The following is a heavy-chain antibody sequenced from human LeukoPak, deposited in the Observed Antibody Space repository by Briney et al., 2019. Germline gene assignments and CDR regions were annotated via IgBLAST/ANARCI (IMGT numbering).Heavy chain of an antibody. CDR2: IIPIFGTA. V-gene: IGHV1-69*13. Sequence: ASVKVSCKASGGTFSSYAISWVRQAPGQGLEWMGGIIPIFGTANYAQKFQGRVTITADESTSTAYMELSSLRSEDTAVYYCARAYYYDSGIDYWGQGTLVTVSS. CDR1: GGTFSSYA. J-gene: IGHJ4*02. D-gene: IGHD3-22*01. CDR3: ARAYYYDSGIDY.